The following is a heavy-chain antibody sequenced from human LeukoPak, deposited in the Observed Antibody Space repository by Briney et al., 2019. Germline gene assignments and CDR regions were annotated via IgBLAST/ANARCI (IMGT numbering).Heavy chain of an antibody. CDR3: ARAASLIVVVPAAIGPTPDY. Sequence: PGGSLRLSCAASGFTFSSYSMNWVRQAPGKGLEWVSYVSSSSSTIYYADSVKGRFTISRDNAKNSLYLQMNSLRAEDTAVYYCARAASLIVVVPAAIGPTPDYWGQGTLVTVSS. V-gene: IGHV3-48*01. CDR2: VSSSSSTI. CDR1: GFTFSSYS. J-gene: IGHJ4*02. D-gene: IGHD2-2*01.